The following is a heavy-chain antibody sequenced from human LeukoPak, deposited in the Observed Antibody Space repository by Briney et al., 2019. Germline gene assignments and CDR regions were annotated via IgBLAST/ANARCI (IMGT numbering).Heavy chain of an antibody. CDR1: GGSISSYY. J-gene: IGHJ3*02. CDR2: ISYSGST. CDR3: ARQGYDILTGYIDAFDI. V-gene: IGHV4-59*08. Sequence: SETLSLTCTVSGGSISSYYRCWIRQPPGKGLEWIGYISYSGSTNYNPSLKSRVTISIDTSKNQFSLKLRSVTAADTAIYYCARQGYDILTGYIDAFDIWGQGTMVTVSS. D-gene: IGHD3-9*01.